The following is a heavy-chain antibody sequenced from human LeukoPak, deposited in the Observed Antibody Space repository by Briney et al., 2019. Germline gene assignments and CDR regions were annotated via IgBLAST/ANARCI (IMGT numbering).Heavy chain of an antibody. D-gene: IGHD6-13*01. CDR3: ARRVGIAAAGTPYYYYYGMDV. V-gene: IGHV3-30*04. CDR2: ISYDGSDK. CDR1: GFTISSYA. J-gene: IGHJ6*02. Sequence: GGSLRLSCAASGFTISSYAMHWVRQAPGKGLEWVAVISYDGSDKYYADSVKGRFTISRDNSKNTLYLQMNSLRAEDTAVYYCARRVGIAAAGTPYYYYYGMDVWGQGTTVTVSS.